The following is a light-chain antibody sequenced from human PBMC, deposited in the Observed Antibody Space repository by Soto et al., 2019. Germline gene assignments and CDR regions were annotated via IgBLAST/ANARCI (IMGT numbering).Light chain of an antibody. Sequence: QSVLTQPPSVSGAPGKRVTISCTGNSSNIGAGYGVHWYQQLPGTAPKLLIYVNSNRPSGVPDRFSGSKSGTSASLAITGLQAEDEADYYCQSYDSSLSGGVFGGGTKLTVL. CDR1: SSNIGAGYG. V-gene: IGLV1-40*01. CDR2: VNS. J-gene: IGLJ3*02. CDR3: QSYDSSLSGGV.